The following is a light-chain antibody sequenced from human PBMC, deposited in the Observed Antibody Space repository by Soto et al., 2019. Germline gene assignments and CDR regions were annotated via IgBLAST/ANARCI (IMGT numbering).Light chain of an antibody. J-gene: IGLJ1*01. V-gene: IGLV2-23*01. Sequence: LTQPASVSGSPGQSITISCSGTTSDVGTFGLVSWFQQHPGKAPKLMIYEGSKRPAGVSKRFSGSKSGDTASLTISGLQAEDEADYYCSSYAGSTTFYVFGTGTKLT. CDR3: SSYAGSTTFYV. CDR1: TSDVGTFGL. CDR2: EGS.